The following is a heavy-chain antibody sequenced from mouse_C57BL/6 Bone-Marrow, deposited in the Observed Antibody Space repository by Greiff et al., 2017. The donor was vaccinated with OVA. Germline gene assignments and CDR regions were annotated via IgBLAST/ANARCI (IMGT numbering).Heavy chain of an antibody. V-gene: IGHV5-4*03. CDR1: GFTFSSYA. CDR2: ISDGGSYT. J-gene: IGHJ4*01. Sequence: EVKLVESGGGLVKPGGSLKLSCAASGFTFSSYAMSWVRQTPEKRLAWVATISDGGSYTYYPDNVKGRFTISRDNAKNNLYLQMSHLKSEDTAMYYCASASYYYGSADVDYYAMDYWGQGTSVTVSS. D-gene: IGHD1-1*01. CDR3: ASASYYYGSADVDYYAMDY.